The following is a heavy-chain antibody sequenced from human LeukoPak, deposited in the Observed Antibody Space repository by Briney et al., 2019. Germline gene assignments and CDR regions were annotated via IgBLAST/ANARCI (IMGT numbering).Heavy chain of an antibody. CDR2: INHGGNT. D-gene: IGHD4-23*01. CDR3: ARGGYGGNSLGFNYYYYYYMDV. V-gene: IGHV4-34*01. J-gene: IGHJ6*03. Sequence: SETLSLTCAVYGVSFSDYYWSWFRQPPGEGLEWIGEINHGGNTNYNPSLKSRVTISVDTSKNQLSLKLTSVTAADTAVYYCARGGYGGNSLGFNYYYYYYMDVWGKGTTVTVSS. CDR1: GVSFSDYY.